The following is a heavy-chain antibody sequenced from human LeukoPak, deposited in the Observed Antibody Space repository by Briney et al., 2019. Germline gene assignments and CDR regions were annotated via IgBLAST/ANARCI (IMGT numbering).Heavy chain of an antibody. D-gene: IGHD2/OR15-2a*01. CDR2: IYTSGST. V-gene: IGHV4-4*07. CDR1: GGSVTDYD. CDR3: ARDTLRGWFDP. J-gene: IGHJ5*02. Sequence: SETLCLTCTVSGGSVTDYDWSWIRQPAGKGLEWIGRIYTSGSTNYNPSLKSRVTISVDTSKNQFSLKLSSVTAADTAVHYCARDTLRGWFDPWGQGTLVTVSS.